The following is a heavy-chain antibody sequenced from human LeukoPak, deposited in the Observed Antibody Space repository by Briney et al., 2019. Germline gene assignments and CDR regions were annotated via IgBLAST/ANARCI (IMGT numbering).Heavy chain of an antibody. CDR1: GYSFTNYW. J-gene: IGHJ6*02. V-gene: IGHV5-51*01. D-gene: IGHD4-11*01. CDR3: ARLGNSNPYYYGMDV. CDR2: IYPGDSDT. Sequence: GESLKISCKGSGYSFTNYWIVWVRQMPGQGLEWMGIIYPGDSDTRYSPSFQGQVTISADKSMSTAYPQWSSLKASDTAMYYCARLGNSNPYYYGMDVWGQGTTVTVSS.